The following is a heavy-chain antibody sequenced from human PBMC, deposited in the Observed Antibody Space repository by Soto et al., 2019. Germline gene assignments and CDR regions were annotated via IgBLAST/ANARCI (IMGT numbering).Heavy chain of an antibody. D-gene: IGHD3-16*02. V-gene: IGHV3-23*01. CDR1: GFTFSSYA. CDR2: ISGSGGST. J-gene: IGHJ5*02. Sequence: PGGSLRLSCAASGFTFSSYAMSWVRQAPGKGLEWVSAISGSGGSTYYADSVKGRFTISRDNSKNTLYLQMNSLRAEDTAVYYCAKEEVIVAFGGVIVIPPWFDPWGQGTLVTVSS. CDR3: AKEEVIVAFGGVIVIPPWFDP.